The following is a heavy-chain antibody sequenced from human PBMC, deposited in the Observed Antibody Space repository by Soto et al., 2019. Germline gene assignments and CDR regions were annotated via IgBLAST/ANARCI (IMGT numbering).Heavy chain of an antibody. CDR3: ARRINGTPPAYGGS. D-gene: IGHD1-7*01. J-gene: IGHJ5*02. CDR1: GFTFSDHY. CDR2: IRNIANSYTT. Sequence: EVQLVESGGDLVQPGGSLRLSCAVSGFTFSDHYMDWVRQAPGKGLEWVGRIRNIANSYTTDYAATVKGRFTISRNDSKNSMYLDLHSLTTEDTAMYYCARRINGTPPAYGGSWGQGTLVAVSS. V-gene: IGHV3-72*01.